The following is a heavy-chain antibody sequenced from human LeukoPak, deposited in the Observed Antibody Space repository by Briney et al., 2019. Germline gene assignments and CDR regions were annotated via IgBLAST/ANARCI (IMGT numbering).Heavy chain of an antibody. D-gene: IGHD2-15*01. Sequence: GGSLRLSCAASGFTFSSYGMHWVRQAPGKGLEWVAVISYDGSNKYYADSVKGRFTISRDNSKNTLSLQMNSLRAEDTAVYYCAKDASWSFDYWGQGTLVTVSS. CDR3: AKDASWSFDY. CDR1: GFTFSSYG. V-gene: IGHV3-30*18. CDR2: ISYDGSNK. J-gene: IGHJ4*02.